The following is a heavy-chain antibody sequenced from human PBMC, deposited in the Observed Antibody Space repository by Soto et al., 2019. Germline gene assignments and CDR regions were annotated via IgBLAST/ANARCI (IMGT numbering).Heavy chain of an antibody. CDR1: GYSFTSYW. D-gene: IGHD6-13*01. J-gene: IGHJ6*02. Sequence: PGESLKISCKVSGYSFTSYWIGWVRQMPGKGLEWMGIIYPGDSDTRYSPSFQGQVTISADKSISTAYLQWSSLKASDTAMYYCARQGQQLVYYYYYGMDVWGQGTTVTVSS. CDR3: ARQGQQLVYYYYYGMDV. CDR2: IYPGDSDT. V-gene: IGHV5-51*01.